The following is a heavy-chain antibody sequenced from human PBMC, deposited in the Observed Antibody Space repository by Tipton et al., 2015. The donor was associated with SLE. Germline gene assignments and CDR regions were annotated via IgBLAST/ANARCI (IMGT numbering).Heavy chain of an antibody. V-gene: IGHV4-59*11. Sequence: TLPLTCNVSGGSISNLYWSWIRQPPGKPLEWIGYVYYGGSTKYNPSLKSRVTISVDTSKNQFSLKLTSVTAADTAVYYCARALPFNYDFWSGYSTDPFDVWGQGTMVTVSA. J-gene: IGHJ3*01. D-gene: IGHD3-3*01. CDR1: GGSISNLY. CDR2: VYYGGST. CDR3: ARALPFNYDFWSGYSTDPFDV.